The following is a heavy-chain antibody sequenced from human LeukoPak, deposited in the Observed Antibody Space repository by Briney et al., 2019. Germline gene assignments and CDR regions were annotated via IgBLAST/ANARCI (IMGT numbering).Heavy chain of an antibody. CDR2: VKSKADGGTT. D-gene: IGHD6-13*01. V-gene: IGHV3-15*01. CDR1: GFTFSNAW. J-gene: IGHJ4*02. CDR3: TLGSWSIDY. Sequence: RGSLRLSCAASGFTFSNAWMSWVRQAPGKGLEWVGRVKSKADGGTTGYAAPVKGRFAISRDDSKNTLYLQMNSLKTEDTAVYYCTLGSWSIDYWGQGTLVTVSS.